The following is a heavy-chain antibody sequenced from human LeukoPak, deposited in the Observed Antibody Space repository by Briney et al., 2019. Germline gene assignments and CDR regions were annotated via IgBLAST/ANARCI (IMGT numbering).Heavy chain of an antibody. J-gene: IGHJ4*02. V-gene: IGHV6-1*01. Sequence: SQTLSLTCAISGDSVSTNSASWNWIRQSPSRGLEWLGRTFYRSQWYYDYAVSVKGRITINPDTSKNRFSLHLNSVTPEDTAVYYCAREILGSESTPFEYWGQGALVTVSS. CDR1: GDSVSTNSAS. CDR3: AREILGSESTPFEY. CDR2: TFYRSQWYY. D-gene: IGHD5/OR15-5a*01.